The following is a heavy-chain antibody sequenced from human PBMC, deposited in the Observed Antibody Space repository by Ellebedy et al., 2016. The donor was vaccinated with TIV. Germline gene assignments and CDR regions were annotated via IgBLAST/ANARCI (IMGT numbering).Heavy chain of an antibody. CDR1: GFTFINYG. D-gene: IGHD6-19*01. CDR2: ISHDGTVD. CDR3: AKERSARAAVALDY. V-gene: IGHV3-30*18. Sequence: GESLKISCAASGFTFINYGMHWLRQAPGKGLEWVAVISHDGTVDHYGDSVKGRFTISRDNSRNTLSLQMNSLRGDDPAVYYCAKERSARAAVALDYWGQGTLVTVSS. J-gene: IGHJ4*02.